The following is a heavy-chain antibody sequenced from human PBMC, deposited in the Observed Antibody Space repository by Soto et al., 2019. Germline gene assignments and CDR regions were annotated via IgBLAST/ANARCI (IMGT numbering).Heavy chain of an antibody. CDR2: INSDGSST. CDR1: GFTFSSYW. J-gene: IGHJ6*02. Sequence: GGSLRLSCAASGFTFSSYWMHWVRQAPGKGLVWVSRINSDGSSTSYADSVKGRFTISRDNAKNTLYLQMNSLRAEDTAVYYCARRDNYYYYGMDVWGQGTTVTVSS. V-gene: IGHV3-74*01. CDR3: ARRDNYYYYGMDV.